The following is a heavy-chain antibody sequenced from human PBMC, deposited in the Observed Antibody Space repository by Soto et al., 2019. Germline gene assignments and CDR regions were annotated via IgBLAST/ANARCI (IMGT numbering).Heavy chain of an antibody. Sequence: VQLVESGGGLVKPGGSLRLSCAASGFTFTNAWMSWVRQAPGKGLEWVGRIKSKTDGGTTDYAAPVKGRFTISRDDSQNTLYLQMNSLKTEDTAVYYCTPYFYDSSGYYYALFDSWGQGTLVTVSS. CDR1: GFTFTNAW. CDR3: TPYFYDSSGYYYALFDS. D-gene: IGHD3-22*01. CDR2: IKSKTDGGTT. J-gene: IGHJ4*02. V-gene: IGHV3-15*01.